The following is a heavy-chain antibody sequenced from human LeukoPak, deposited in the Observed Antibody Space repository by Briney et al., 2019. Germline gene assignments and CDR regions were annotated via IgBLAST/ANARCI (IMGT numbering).Heavy chain of an antibody. CDR3: ARVLPAYNSGWYFSGGWFDP. CDR1: GGTFSSYA. D-gene: IGHD6-19*01. CDR2: IIPTFGTA. Sequence: ASVKVSCKASGGTFSSYAISWVRQAPGQGLEWMGGIIPTFGTANYAQKFQGRVTITADKSTSTAYMELSSLRSEDTAVYYCARVLPAYNSGWYFSGGWFDPWGQGTLVTVSS. J-gene: IGHJ5*02. V-gene: IGHV1-69*06.